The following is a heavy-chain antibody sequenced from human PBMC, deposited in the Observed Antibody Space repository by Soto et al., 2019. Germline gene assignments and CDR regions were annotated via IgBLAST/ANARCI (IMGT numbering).Heavy chain of an antibody. CDR1: GDSITSGDNF. Sequence: QVQLQESGPGLVKPSQTLSLTCTVSGDSITSGDNFWSWIRQPPGGGLEYIGYIYYNGYTNYNPSLKSRVSMSVDTSKKQFSLRLTSVTAADTAVYCCAIRKSTLGHAFDVWGQGTVVTVSS. CDR3: AIRKSTLGHAFDV. J-gene: IGHJ3*01. D-gene: IGHD3-3*01. CDR2: IYYNGYT. V-gene: IGHV4-30-4*01.